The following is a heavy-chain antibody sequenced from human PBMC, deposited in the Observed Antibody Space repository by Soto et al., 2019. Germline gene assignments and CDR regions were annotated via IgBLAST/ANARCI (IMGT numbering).Heavy chain of an antibody. J-gene: IGHJ4*02. CDR1: GFTFSSYA. D-gene: IGHD6-13*01. Sequence: GGSLRLSCAASGFTFSSYAMSWVRQAPGKGLEWVSAISGSGGSTYYADSVKGRFTISRDNSKNTLYLQMNNLRAEDTAVYYCAKRDWSSWLPFDYWGQGTLVTVSS. V-gene: IGHV3-23*01. CDR2: ISGSGGST. CDR3: AKRDWSSWLPFDY.